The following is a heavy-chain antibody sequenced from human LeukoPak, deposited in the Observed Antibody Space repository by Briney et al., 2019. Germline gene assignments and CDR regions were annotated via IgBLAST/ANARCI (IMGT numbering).Heavy chain of an antibody. CDR3: ARDVTLGNFDY. Sequence: SETLSLTCTVSGGSFSSGNFYWYWIRQFSGRGLEWIGYIYYSGSAYYNPSLRSRVTISVDRSKNQFSLKLTSVTAADTAVYYCARDVTLGNFDYWGQGILVIVSS. CDR2: IYYSGSA. D-gene: IGHD3-16*01. J-gene: IGHJ4*02. V-gene: IGHV4-30-4*02. CDR1: GGSFSSGNFY.